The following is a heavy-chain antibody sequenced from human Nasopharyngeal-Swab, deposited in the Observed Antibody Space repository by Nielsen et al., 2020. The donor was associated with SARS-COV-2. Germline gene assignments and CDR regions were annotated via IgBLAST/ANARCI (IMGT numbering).Heavy chain of an antibody. D-gene: IGHD3-10*01. CDR2: ISSSSSTM. Sequence: GESLKISCAASGFTFSSYSMNWVRQAPGKGLEWVSYISSSSSTMYYADSVKGRFTISRDNAKNSLYLQMNSLRAEDTAVYYCARRMWFRELSTTFYYYGMDVWGQGTTVTVSS. J-gene: IGHJ6*02. CDR3: ARRMWFRELSTTFYYYGMDV. CDR1: GFTFSSYS. V-gene: IGHV3-48*04.